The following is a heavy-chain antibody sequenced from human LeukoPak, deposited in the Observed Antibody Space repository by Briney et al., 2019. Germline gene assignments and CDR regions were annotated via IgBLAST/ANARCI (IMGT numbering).Heavy chain of an antibody. D-gene: IGHD1-26*01. Sequence: PEASVKASCKASGYTFTSDYMHWVRQAPGQGLGLMEIINPSGTSTSYAQKCQVRVTMTRYMSTSTVYMELSSLRSEDTDVYYCARGSGSYSFDYWGQGTLVTVSS. CDR1: GYTFTSDY. CDR3: ARGSGSYSFDY. CDR2: INPSGTST. V-gene: IGHV1-46*01. J-gene: IGHJ4*02.